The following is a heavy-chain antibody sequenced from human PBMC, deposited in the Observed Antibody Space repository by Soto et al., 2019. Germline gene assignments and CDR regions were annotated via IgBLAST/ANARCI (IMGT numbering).Heavy chain of an antibody. Sequence: SCAASGGTFSSYAVSWVRQSPGKGPEWISSISGSGSTIYYADSVKGRFTISRDNSKNTLYLQMSSLRAEDTAVYYCAKVFYYYDSSGYYYFDYWGQGTLVTVSS. D-gene: IGHD3-22*01. CDR1: GGTFSSYA. CDR3: AKVFYYYDSSGYYYFDY. V-gene: IGHV3-23*01. CDR2: ISGSGSTI. J-gene: IGHJ4*02.